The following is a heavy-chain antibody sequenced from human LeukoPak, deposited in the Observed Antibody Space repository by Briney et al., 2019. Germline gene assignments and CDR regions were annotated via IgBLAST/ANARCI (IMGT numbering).Heavy chain of an antibody. D-gene: IGHD4-23*01. CDR3: ARSSYDYGGIEGPFDY. CDR1: GFTLTYYA. CDR2: TSYDGNKK. Sequence: GRSLRLSCAASGFTLTYYAMHWVRQAPGKGLEWVAVTSYDGNKKYYADSVKGRFTISRDSSKNTLYLQMSSPRAEDTAVYYCARSSYDYGGIEGPFDYWGQGTLVTVSS. V-gene: IGHV3-30*15. J-gene: IGHJ4*02.